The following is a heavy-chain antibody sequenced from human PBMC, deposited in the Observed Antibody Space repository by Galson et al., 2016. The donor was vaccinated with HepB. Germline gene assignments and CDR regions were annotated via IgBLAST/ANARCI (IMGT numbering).Heavy chain of an antibody. J-gene: IGHJ4*02. CDR3: VRARGSYASGIGH. CDR2: IWYDGSNK. Sequence: SLRLSCAASGFTFSNYAIHWVRQTPGQGLEWVAVIWYDGSNKYYSDSVRGRFTISRGNSENTSFLQMDSLSAADTAVYYCVRARGSYASGIGHWGQGTLVTVSS. D-gene: IGHD3-10*01. CDR1: GFTFSNYA. V-gene: IGHV3-33*01.